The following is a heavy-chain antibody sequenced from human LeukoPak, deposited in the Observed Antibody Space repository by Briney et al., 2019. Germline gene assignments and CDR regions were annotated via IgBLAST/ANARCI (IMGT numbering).Heavy chain of an antibody. Sequence: PSETLSLTCTVSGGSISSSSYYWGWIRQPPGKGLEWIASTYHSGNTYYNPSLGSRVTVSVDTSKNQFSLKLNSVTAADTAVYYCATQQCSGGSCYSRAIWFDPWGQGTLVTVSS. CDR3: ATQQCSGGSCYSRAIWFDP. D-gene: IGHD2-15*01. J-gene: IGHJ5*02. V-gene: IGHV4-39*01. CDR2: TYHSGNT. CDR1: GGSISSSSYY.